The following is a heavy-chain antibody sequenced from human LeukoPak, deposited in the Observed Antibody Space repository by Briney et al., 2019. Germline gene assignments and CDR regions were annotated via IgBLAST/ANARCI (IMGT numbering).Heavy chain of an antibody. D-gene: IGHD6-19*01. Sequence: GGSLRLSCAASGFTFSNYAMHWVRQAPGKGLEYVAVITSNGGSTYFANAVQGRFTISRDNSKNTVYLQMGSLRAEDTAVYYFAKDEAGYSSGWGQGTLVTVSS. V-gene: IGHV3-64*01. CDR3: AKDEAGYSSG. J-gene: IGHJ4*02. CDR1: GFTFSNYA. CDR2: ITSNGGST.